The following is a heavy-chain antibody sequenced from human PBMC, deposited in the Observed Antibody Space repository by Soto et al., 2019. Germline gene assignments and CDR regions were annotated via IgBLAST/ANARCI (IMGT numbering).Heavy chain of an antibody. CDR1: GFSLSTSGMC. Sequence: SGPTLVNPTQTLTLTCTFSGFSLSTSGMCVSWIRQPPGKALEWLALIDWDDDKYYSTSLKTRLTISKDTSKNQVVLTMTNMDPVDTATYYCARMGSDAISDYYGMDVWGKGTTVTVS. CDR2: IDWDDDK. V-gene: IGHV2-70*01. CDR3: ARMGSDAISDYYGMDV. J-gene: IGHJ6*04. D-gene: IGHD2-8*01.